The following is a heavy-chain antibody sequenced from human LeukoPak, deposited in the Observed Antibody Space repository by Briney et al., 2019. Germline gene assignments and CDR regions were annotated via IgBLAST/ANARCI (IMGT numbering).Heavy chain of an antibody. CDR3: AKQPATYYYDSSGYY. V-gene: IGHV3-30*02. Sequence: PGGSLRLSCAASGFTFSSYGMHWVRQAPGKGLEWVAFIRYDGSNKYYADSVKGRFTISRDDSKNTLYLQMNSLRAEDTAVYYCAKQPATYYYDSSGYYWGQGTLVTVSS. D-gene: IGHD3-22*01. CDR2: IRYDGSNK. J-gene: IGHJ4*02. CDR1: GFTFSSYG.